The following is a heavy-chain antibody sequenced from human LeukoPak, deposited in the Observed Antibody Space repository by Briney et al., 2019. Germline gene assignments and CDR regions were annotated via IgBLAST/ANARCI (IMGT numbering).Heavy chain of an antibody. D-gene: IGHD3-22*01. CDR3: ARVPMDSSGYYPNDAFDI. CDR2: ISAYTGNT. J-gene: IGHJ3*02. CDR1: GYTFTSYG. V-gene: IGHV1-18*01. Sequence: GASVKVSCKASGYTFTSYGISWVRQAPGQGLEWMGWISAYTGNTNYAQNLQVRVTMTTDTSTSTAYMELRSLRSDDTAVYYCARVPMDSSGYYPNDAFDIWGQGTVVTVSS.